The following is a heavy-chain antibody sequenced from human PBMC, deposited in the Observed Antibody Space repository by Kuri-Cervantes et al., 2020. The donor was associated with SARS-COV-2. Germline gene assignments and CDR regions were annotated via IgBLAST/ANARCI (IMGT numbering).Heavy chain of an antibody. D-gene: IGHD4-17*01. CDR3: ARVGDRTSTKFDY. J-gene: IGHJ4*02. V-gene: IGHV4-39*07. CDR2: VYYSETT. Sequence: GSLRLSCTVSGGSTSSQSYYWGWIRQPPGKGLEWIGSVYYSETTYYNPSLKSRVTISLDTSKNQFSLKLSSVTAADTAVYYCARVGDRTSTKFDYWGQGTLVTVSS. CDR1: GGSTSSQSYY.